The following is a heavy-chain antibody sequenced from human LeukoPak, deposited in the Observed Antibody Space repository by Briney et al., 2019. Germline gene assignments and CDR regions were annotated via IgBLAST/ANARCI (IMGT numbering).Heavy chain of an antibody. D-gene: IGHD3-9*01. Sequence: GGSLRLSCAASGFTFTNHAMQWVRQAPGKGLEYVSAISGNGGSTYYANSVKGRFTISRDNSKNTVYLQMDSLRPEDMAVYYCARAGVVRYFACLINYYMDVWGKGTTVTVSS. V-gene: IGHV3-64*01. CDR1: GFTFTNHA. CDR3: ARAGVVRYFACLINYYMDV. CDR2: ISGNGGST. J-gene: IGHJ6*03.